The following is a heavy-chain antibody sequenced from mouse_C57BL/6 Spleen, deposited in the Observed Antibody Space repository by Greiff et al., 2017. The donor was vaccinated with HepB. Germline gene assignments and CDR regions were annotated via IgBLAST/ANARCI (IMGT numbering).Heavy chain of an antibody. Sequence: EVNLVESGGGLVQPGGSLSLSCAASGFTFTDYYMSWVRQPPGKALEWLGFIRNKANGYTTEYSASVKGRFTISRDNSQSILYLQMNALRAEDSATYYCARYLYYYGNDYWGQGTTLTVSS. J-gene: IGHJ2*01. D-gene: IGHD1-1*01. CDR2: IRNKANGYTT. CDR3: ARYLYYYGNDY. V-gene: IGHV7-3*01. CDR1: GFTFTDYY.